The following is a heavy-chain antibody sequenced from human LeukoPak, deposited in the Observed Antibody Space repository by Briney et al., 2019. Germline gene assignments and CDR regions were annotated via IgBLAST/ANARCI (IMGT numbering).Heavy chain of an antibody. Sequence: GESLKISCKASGNSITTYWIGWVRQKPGKGLEWMGIIYPGDSDTRYSPSFQGQVTISADKSISTAYLQWSSLKASDTAMYYCARINGDYYDSSGPLAFDYWGQGTLVTVSS. CDR2: IYPGDSDT. D-gene: IGHD3-22*01. V-gene: IGHV5-51*01. J-gene: IGHJ4*02. CDR1: GNSITTYW. CDR3: ARINGDYYDSSGPLAFDY.